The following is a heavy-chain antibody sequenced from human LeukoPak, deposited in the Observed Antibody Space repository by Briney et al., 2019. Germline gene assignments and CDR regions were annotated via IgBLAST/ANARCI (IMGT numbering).Heavy chain of an antibody. CDR3: ARSVGARTPFDY. CDR1: GFTFSSYA. D-gene: IGHD1-26*01. Sequence: QSGGSLRLSCAASGFTFSSYAMHWVRQAPGKGLEWVAVISYDGSNKYYADSVKGRFTISRDNSKNTLYLQMNSLRAEDTAVCYCARSVGARTPFDYWGQGTLVTVSS. J-gene: IGHJ4*02. CDR2: ISYDGSNK. V-gene: IGHV3-30*04.